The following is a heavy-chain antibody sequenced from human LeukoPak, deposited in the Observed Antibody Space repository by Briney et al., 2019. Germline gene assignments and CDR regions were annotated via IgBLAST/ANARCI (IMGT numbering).Heavy chain of an antibody. Sequence: PSETLSLTCTVSGGSISSYYWSWIRQPPGKGLEWIGEINHSGSTNYNPSLKSRVTISVDTSKNQFSLKLSSVTAADTAVYYCARRLSSHWGQGTLVTVSS. V-gene: IGHV4-34*01. D-gene: IGHD2-2*01. J-gene: IGHJ4*02. CDR3: ARRLSSH. CDR1: GGSISSYY. CDR2: INHSGST.